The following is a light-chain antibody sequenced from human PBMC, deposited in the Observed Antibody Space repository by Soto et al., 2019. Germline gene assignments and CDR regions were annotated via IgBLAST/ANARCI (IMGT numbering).Light chain of an antibody. V-gene: IGKV1-39*01. J-gene: IGKJ4*01. CDR3: QQYYSAPLT. CDR1: QSIPSY. Sequence: DIQMTQSPSSLSASVGDSVTITCRASQSIPSYLNWYQQKPGKAPNLLIYGASSLQSGVPSRFRGSGSGTEFTLTISSLQAEDVAVHYCQQYYSAPLTFGGGTKVDIK. CDR2: GAS.